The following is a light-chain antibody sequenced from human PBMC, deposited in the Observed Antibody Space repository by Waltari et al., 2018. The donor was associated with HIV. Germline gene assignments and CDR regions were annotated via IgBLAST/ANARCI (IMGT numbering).Light chain of an antibody. Sequence: DIVLTQSPATLSFSPGDRATLSCRASRSVSSYLAWYQQKPDQAPRLLIYDASNRATCSPARFSGSGSGTDFTLTISSLEPEDFAVYYCQQRRNWPPLTFGGGTKVEIK. V-gene: IGKV3-11*01. CDR2: DAS. J-gene: IGKJ4*01. CDR1: RSVSSY. CDR3: QQRRNWPPLT.